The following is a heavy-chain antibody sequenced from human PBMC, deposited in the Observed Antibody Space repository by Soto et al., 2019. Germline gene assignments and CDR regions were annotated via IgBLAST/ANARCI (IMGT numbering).Heavy chain of an antibody. CDR1: GFTVSNNY. D-gene: IGHD3-10*01. V-gene: IGHV3-53*01. Sequence: EVQLVESGGGLIQPGGSLRLSCAVSGFTVSNNYMSWVRQAPGKGLEGVSVIYSGGYTAYGDSVKGRFTISRDNSKTTLILQRNSLRAAAPAVFSGATPPGGGGYWGQGTLVTVSS. CDR2: IYSGGYT. CDR3: ATPPGGGGY. J-gene: IGHJ4*02.